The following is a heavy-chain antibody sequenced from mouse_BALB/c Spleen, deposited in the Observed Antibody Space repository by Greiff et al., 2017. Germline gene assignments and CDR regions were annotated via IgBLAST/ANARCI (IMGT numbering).Heavy chain of an antibody. V-gene: IGHV5-6-5*01. CDR3: ARGELDY. Sequence: EVKVVESGGGLVKPGGSLKLSCAASGFTFSSYAMSWVRQTPEKRLEWVASISSGGSTYYPDSVKGRFTISRDNARNILYLQMSSLRSEDTAMYYCARGELDYWGQGTTLTVSS. CDR2: ISSGGST. J-gene: IGHJ2*01. CDR1: GFTFSSYA. D-gene: IGHD1-3*01.